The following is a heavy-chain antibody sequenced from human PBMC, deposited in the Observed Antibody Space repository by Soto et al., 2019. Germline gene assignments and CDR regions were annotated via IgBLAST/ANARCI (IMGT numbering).Heavy chain of an antibody. CDR3: ASEYSSSSRYGMDV. V-gene: IGHV1-46*01. D-gene: IGHD6-6*01. Sequence: QVQLVQSGAEVKKPGASVKVSCKASGYSLTSYYMHWVRQAPGQGLEWMGIINPSGGSTSYAQKSXGXGSXTRDTSTSTVYMELSSLRSEATAVYSCASEYSSSSRYGMDVWGQGTTVTVSS. J-gene: IGHJ6*02. CDR2: INPSGGST. CDR1: GYSLTSYY.